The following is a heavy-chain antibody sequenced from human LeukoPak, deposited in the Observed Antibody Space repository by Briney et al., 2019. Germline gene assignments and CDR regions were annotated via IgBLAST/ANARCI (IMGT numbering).Heavy chain of an antibody. V-gene: IGHV3-48*03. CDR1: GFTFSSYE. CDR3: ARVGGGAYFDY. Sequence: GGSLRLSCAASGFTFSSYEMNWVRQAPGKGLEWVSYISSSGSTIYYADSVKGRFTISRDNAKNSLYLQMNSLRAEDTAVYYCARVGGGAYFDYWGQGTLVTVSS. D-gene: IGHD3-16*01. J-gene: IGHJ4*02. CDR2: ISSSGSTI.